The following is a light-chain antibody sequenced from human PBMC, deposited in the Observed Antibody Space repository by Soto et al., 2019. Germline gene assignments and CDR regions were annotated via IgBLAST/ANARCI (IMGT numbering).Light chain of an antibody. J-gene: IGKJ5*01. CDR3: QQYNKWTRK. CDR2: GVS. Sequence: EIEVMHSPSTLSASSRDTANISFRASQLFSSNLAWYQHKPGQAPRLLIYGVSTRDTGVPDRFSGSASGTEFTLTISSLQSEDFAVYYCQQYNKWTRKFGQGTRLEIK. V-gene: IGKV3-15*01. CDR1: QLFSSN.